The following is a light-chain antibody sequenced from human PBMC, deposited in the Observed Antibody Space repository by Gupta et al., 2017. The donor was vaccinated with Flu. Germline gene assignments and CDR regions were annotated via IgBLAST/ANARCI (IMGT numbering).Light chain of an antibody. CDR2: ATS. Sequence: ATLSVSPGEGATLSCRASQSVANIAWYQQKPSQAPRLLIYATSTRATDVPARFGGSGSGTEFTLTIDSMKSEDFAVYYCQQYNRCTPRFTFGPGTKVEI. CDR1: QSVAN. J-gene: IGKJ3*01. CDR3: QQYNRCTPRFT. V-gene: IGKV3-15*01.